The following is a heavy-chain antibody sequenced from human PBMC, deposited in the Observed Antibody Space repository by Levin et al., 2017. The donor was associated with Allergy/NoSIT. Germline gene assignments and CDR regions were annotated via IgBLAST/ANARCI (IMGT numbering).Heavy chain of an antibody. V-gene: IGHV3-30*04. J-gene: IGHJ4*02. CDR3: ARNHLRYYYDSSDFDY. CDR2: ISYDGSNK. CDR1: GFTFSSYA. D-gene: IGHD3-22*01. Sequence: GESLKISCAASGFTFSSYAMHWVRQAPGKGLEWVAVISYDGSNKYYADSVKGRFTISRDNSKNTLYLQMNSLRAEDTAVYYCARNHLRYYYDSSDFDYWGQGTLVTVSS.